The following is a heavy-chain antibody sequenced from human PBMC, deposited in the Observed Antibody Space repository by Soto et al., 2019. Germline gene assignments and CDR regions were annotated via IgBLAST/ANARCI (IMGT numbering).Heavy chain of an antibody. J-gene: IGHJ4*02. CDR3: AKYTYYYSSSGYYVCDS. CDR2: ISHDGSKT. V-gene: IGHV3-30*18. D-gene: IGHD3-22*01. CDR1: GFTFNSYG. Sequence: QVQLVESGGGVVQPGRSLRLSCAASGFTFNSYGIHWVRQAPGKGLEWVAVISHDGSKTNYADSVKGRVTISRDNSKDTVYLQMNSLRAEDTAVYYCAKYTYYYSSSGYYVCDSWGQGTLVTGSS.